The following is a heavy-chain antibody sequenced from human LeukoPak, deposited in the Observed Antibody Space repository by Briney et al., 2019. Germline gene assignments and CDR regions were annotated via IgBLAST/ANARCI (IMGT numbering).Heavy chain of an antibody. CDR3: ARVRGSGWSAFDY. D-gene: IGHD6-19*01. CDR1: GGSISSTNYY. Sequence: SETLSLTCTVSGGSISSTNYYWGWIRQPPGKGLEWIGSIYHVGYTYYNPSLKSRVTLSLDTSNNQVSLRLNSVTAADTAVYYCARVRGSGWSAFDYWGQGTLVTVSS. CDR2: IYHVGYT. V-gene: IGHV4-39*07. J-gene: IGHJ4*02.